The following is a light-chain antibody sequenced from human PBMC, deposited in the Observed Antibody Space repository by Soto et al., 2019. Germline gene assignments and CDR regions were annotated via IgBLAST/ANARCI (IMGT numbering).Light chain of an antibody. V-gene: IGKV3D-15*01. J-gene: IGKJ1*01. Sequence: EIVMTQSPVTRSVSPGESATLSWRASERISNNLAWYQQKPGQAPRLLIYSASTRATGIPARFIGSGSATEFTLTISSLQSEDFAVYYCQQYSNWLTWTFGQGTKVEIK. CDR3: QQYSNWLTWT. CDR2: SAS. CDR1: ERISNN.